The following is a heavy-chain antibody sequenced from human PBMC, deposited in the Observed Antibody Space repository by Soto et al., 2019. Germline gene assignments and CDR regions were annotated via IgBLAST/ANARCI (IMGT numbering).Heavy chain of an antibody. V-gene: IGHV3-33*01. CDR2: IWYDGSNK. CDR1: GFTFSSYG. Sequence: QVQLVESGGGVVQPGRSLRLSCAASGFTFSSYGMHWVRQAPGKRLEWVAVIWYDGSNKYYADSVKGRFTISRDNSKNTLYLQMISLIAEDTAEYYCARDYDSSGYPRYYFDYWGQGTLVTVSS. J-gene: IGHJ4*02. CDR3: ARDYDSSGYPRYYFDY. D-gene: IGHD3-22*01.